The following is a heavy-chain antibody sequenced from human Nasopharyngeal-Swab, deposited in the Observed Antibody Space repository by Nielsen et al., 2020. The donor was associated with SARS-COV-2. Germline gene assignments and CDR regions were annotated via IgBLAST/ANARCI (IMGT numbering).Heavy chain of an antibody. D-gene: IGHD5-12*01. CDR3: ARGRGYSGYGPAFDI. V-gene: IGHV1-18*01. CDR2: ISAYNGNT. J-gene: IGHJ3*02. CDR1: GYTFTSYG. Sequence: ASVKVSCKASGYTFTSYGISWVRQAPGQGLEWMGWISAYNGNTNYAQKLQGRVTMTTDTSTSTAYMELRSLGSDDTAVYYWARGRGYSGYGPAFDIWGQGTMVTVSS.